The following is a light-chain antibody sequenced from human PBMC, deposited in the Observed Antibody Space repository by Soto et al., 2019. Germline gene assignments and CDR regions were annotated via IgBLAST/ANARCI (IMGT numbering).Light chain of an antibody. CDR1: QSVSTY. J-gene: IGKJ5*01. CDR3: QQHRTLIT. Sequence: EIVLTQSPATLSLSPGQRATLSCRASQSVSTYLAWYQQKPGQAPRLFIYDTSKRANGIPARFSGSGSGTDFTLSISSLEPEDFAVYYCQQHRTLITFGQGTRLEI. V-gene: IGKV3-11*01. CDR2: DTS.